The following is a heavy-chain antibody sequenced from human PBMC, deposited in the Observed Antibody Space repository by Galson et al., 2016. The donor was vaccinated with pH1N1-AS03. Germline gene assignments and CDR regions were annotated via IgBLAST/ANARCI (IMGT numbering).Heavy chain of an antibody. CDR1: GFTFRRYA. D-gene: IGHD3-10*01. CDR3: ARGGGPLFYYNGLDV. V-gene: IGHV3-30*04. Sequence: SLRLSCAASGFTFRRYAIHWVRQAPGKGLEWVAVISYDGSSKYYADSVKGRFTISRDNSKNTLHLQMNSLRGEDTAVYYCARGGGPLFYYNGLDVWGQGTTVTVSS. CDR2: ISYDGSSK. J-gene: IGHJ6*02.